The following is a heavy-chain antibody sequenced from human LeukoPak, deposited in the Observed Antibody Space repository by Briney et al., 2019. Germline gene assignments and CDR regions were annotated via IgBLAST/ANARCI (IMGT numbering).Heavy chain of an antibody. CDR3: TREEDYGDSPGAFDI. CDR1: GYTFTSYY. D-gene: IGHD4-17*01. V-gene: IGHV1-46*01. Sequence: GASVKVSCKASGYTFTSYYMHWVRQAPGQGLEWMGIINPSGGSTSYAQKFQGRVTMTRDTSTSTVYMELSSLRSEDTAVYYCTREEDYGDSPGAFDIWGQGTMVTVSS. J-gene: IGHJ3*02. CDR2: INPSGGST.